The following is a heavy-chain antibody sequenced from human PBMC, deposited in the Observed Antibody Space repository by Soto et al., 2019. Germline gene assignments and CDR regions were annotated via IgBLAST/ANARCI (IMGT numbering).Heavy chain of an antibody. V-gene: IGHV4-38-2*01. D-gene: IGHD1-26*01. J-gene: IGHJ4*02. CDR3: ARYNSGTYLDY. Sequence: SETLSLTCAVSGYSISSGYYWGWIRQPPGKGLEWIGSINHSGTTYYNPSLKSRVTISVDTSKNQFSLKLSSVTAADTAVYYCARYNSGTYLDYWGQGVLVT. CDR1: GYSISSGYY. CDR2: INHSGTT.